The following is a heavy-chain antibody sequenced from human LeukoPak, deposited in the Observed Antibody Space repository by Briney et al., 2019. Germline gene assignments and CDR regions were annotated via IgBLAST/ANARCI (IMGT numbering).Heavy chain of an antibody. J-gene: IGHJ4*02. D-gene: IGHD6-6*01. V-gene: IGHV3-30*03. CDR1: GFTFSSYG. CDR2: ISYDGSNK. CDR3: ARDDYSSSDY. Sequence: GVSLRLSCGASGFTFSSYGMHWVRQAPGKGLEWVAVISYDGSNKYYADSVKGRFTISRDNSKNTLYLQMNSLRAEDTAVYYCARDDYSSSDYWGQGTLVTVSS.